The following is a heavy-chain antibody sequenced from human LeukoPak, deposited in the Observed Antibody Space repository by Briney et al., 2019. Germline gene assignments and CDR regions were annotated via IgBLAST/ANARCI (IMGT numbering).Heavy chain of an antibody. Sequence: GRSLRLSCAASGFTFSSYGMHWVRQAPGKGLEWVAVISYDGSNKYYADSVKGRFTISRDNSKNTLYLQMTSLRAEDTAVYYCAKKSGSEYSPTRYGMDVWGQGTTVTVSS. J-gene: IGHJ6*02. V-gene: IGHV3-30*18. CDR3: AKKSGSEYSPTRYGMDV. CDR1: GFTFSSYG. D-gene: IGHD6-6*01. CDR2: ISYDGSNK.